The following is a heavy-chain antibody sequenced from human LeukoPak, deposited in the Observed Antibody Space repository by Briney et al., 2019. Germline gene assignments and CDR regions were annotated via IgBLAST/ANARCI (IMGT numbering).Heavy chain of an antibody. D-gene: IGHD1-1*01. J-gene: IGHJ4*02. CDR1: GFTFSSYG. V-gene: IGHV3-30*02. CDR2: IRYDGSNK. CDR3: AKDKTPYNWNDVPFDY. Sequence: GGSLRLSCAASGFTFSSYGMHCVRQAPGKGLEGVAFIRYDGSNKYYGDSVKGRFTISRDNSKNTLYLQMNSLRAEDTAVYYCAKDKTPYNWNDVPFDYWGQGTLVTVSS.